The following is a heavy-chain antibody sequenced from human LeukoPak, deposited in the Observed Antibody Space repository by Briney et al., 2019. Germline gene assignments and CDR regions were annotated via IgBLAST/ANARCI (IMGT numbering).Heavy chain of an antibody. CDR3: ARDQGIFDY. J-gene: IGHJ4*02. Sequence: GGSLRLSCAASGFTFSNYEMNWVRQAPGKGLEWVSYISGTGSAIDYADSVKGRFTISRDNAKNSLYLQMNSLRDEDSAVYYCARDQGIFDYWGQGTLVTVSS. CDR1: GFTFSNYE. CDR2: ISGTGSAI. V-gene: IGHV3-48*03.